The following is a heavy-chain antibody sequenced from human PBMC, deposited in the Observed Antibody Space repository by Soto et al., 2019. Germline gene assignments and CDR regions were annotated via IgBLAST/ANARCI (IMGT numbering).Heavy chain of an antibody. Sequence: GGSLRLSCAASGFTFSSYSMNWVRQAPGKRQEWVSSISSSSSYIYYADSVKGRFTISRDNAKNLLYLQMNILRAEDTAVYYCVRAQLRRRHLELLLWFSPWGQGTLVTVSS. J-gene: IGHJ5*02. CDR2: ISSSSSYI. CDR3: VRAQLRRRHLELLLWFSP. D-gene: IGHD3-3*01. CDR1: GFTFSSYS. V-gene: IGHV3-21*01.